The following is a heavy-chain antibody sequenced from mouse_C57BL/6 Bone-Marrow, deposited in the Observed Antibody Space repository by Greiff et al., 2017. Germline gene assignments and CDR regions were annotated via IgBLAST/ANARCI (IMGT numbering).Heavy chain of an antibody. V-gene: IGHV1-59*01. CDR2: IDPSDSYT. CDR1: GYTFTSYW. J-gene: IGHJ2*01. Sequence: VQLQQPGAELVRPGTSVKLSCKASGYTFTSYWMHWVKQRTGQGLEWIGVIDPSDSYTNYNQKFKGKATLTVDPSSSTAYMQLSSLTSEDSAVYYCARFLARGDYWGQGTTLTVSS. CDR3: ARFLARGDY.